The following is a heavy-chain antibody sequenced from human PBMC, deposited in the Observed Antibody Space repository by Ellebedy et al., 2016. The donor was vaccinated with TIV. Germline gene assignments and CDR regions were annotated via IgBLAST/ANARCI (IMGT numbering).Heavy chain of an antibody. D-gene: IGHD3-22*01. CDR2: ISIGGDI. CDR3: ARAPYESYGMDV. J-gene: IGHJ6*02. V-gene: IGHV3-53*01. CDR1: GFTFSSYS. Sequence: GESLKISCAASGFTFSSYSMNWVRQAPGTGLEWVSVISIGGDIHYADSVKGRFTISRETSKNILFLQMDSLRVEDTAEYYCARAPYESYGMDVWGQGTTVTVSS.